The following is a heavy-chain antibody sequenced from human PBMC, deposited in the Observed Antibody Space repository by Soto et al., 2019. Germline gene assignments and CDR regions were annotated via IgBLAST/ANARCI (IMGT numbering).Heavy chain of an antibody. V-gene: IGHV4-39*01. CDR3: ATDSSYYYDSSAYYSNWFDP. J-gene: IGHJ5*02. D-gene: IGHD3-22*01. Sequence: PSETLSLTCTVSGGSISGSSDYWGWIRQPPGKGLEWIGSIFYSGSTYYNPSLKSRVTISVDKSKNKFSLKLTSVTAADTSVYYCATDSSYYYDSSAYYSNWFDPWGQGTLVTVSS. CDR1: GGSISGSSDY. CDR2: IFYSGST.